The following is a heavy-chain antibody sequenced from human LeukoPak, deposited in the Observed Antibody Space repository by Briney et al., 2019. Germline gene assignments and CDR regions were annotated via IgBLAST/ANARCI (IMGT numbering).Heavy chain of an antibody. CDR3: ARLTTPGYYDRSGYYQFDY. CDR1: GGSISSSSYY. J-gene: IGHJ4*02. CDR2: IYYSGST. Sequence: SETLSLTCTVSGGSISSSSYYWGWIRQPPGKGLEWIGSIYYSGSTYYNPSLKSRVTISVDTSKNQFSLKLSSVTAADTAVYYCARLTTPGYYDRSGYYQFDYWGQGTLVTVSS. D-gene: IGHD3-22*01. V-gene: IGHV4-39*01.